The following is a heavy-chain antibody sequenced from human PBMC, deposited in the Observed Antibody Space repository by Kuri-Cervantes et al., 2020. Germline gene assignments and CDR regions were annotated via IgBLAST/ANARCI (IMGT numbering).Heavy chain of an antibody. CDR1: GFTFSSYG. D-gene: IGHD6-19*01. J-gene: IGHJ3*02. Sequence: GESLKISCAASGFTFSSYGMHWVRQAPGKGLEWVAVIWYDGSNKYYADSVKGRFTISRDNSKNTLYLQMNSLRAEDTALYYCAKDGYSSGGDAFDIWGQGTMVTVSS. V-gene: IGHV3-30*02. CDR2: IWYDGSNK. CDR3: AKDGYSSGGDAFDI.